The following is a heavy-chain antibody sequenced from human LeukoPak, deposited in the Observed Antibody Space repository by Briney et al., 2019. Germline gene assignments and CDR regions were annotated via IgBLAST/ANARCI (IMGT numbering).Heavy chain of an antibody. CDR1: GGSISSYY. J-gene: IGHJ4*02. Sequence: PSETLSLTCTVSGGSISSYYWSWIRQPPGKGLEWIGYIYYSGSTYYNPSLKSRVTISVDTSKNQFSLKLSSVTAADTAVYYCARADIGAAGTSSFDYWGQGTLVTVSS. CDR2: IYYSGST. V-gene: IGHV4-59*12. CDR3: ARADIGAAGTSSFDY. D-gene: IGHD6-13*01.